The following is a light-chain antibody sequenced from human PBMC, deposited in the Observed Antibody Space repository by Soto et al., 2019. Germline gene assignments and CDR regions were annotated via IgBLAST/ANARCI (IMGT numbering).Light chain of an antibody. Sequence: DIHITHSPSSLSSSVVDIFTITCQSSHYVKNYLNWYQPKSGKAPKLPIYKASSLESGVPSRFSGSGSGTDFTLTISCLQSEDFATYYCQQYYSYTITFGQGTRLEIK. CDR1: HYVKNY. CDR2: KAS. CDR3: QQYYSYTIT. V-gene: IGKV1-5*03. J-gene: IGKJ5*01.